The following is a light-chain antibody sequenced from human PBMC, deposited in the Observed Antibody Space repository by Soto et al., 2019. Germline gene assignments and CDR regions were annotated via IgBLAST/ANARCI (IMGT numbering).Light chain of an antibody. V-gene: IGKV1-39*02. CDR3: QEYNNWRPIT. J-gene: IGKJ4*01. CDR2: SAS. Sequence: DIQMTQSPSSLSASVGDRVTITCRASQSISSYLNWYQQKPGKAPKLLIYSASNLQSGVPSRFSGSGSGTEFTLTITSLQTEDFAVYYCQEYNNWRPITFGGGTKVDIK. CDR1: QSISSY.